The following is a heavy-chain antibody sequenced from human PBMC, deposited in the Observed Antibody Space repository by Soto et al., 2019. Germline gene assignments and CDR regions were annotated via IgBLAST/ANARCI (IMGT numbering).Heavy chain of an antibody. CDR2: INHSGST. J-gene: IGHJ4*02. Sequence: PSETLSLTCAVYGGSFSGYYWSWIRQPPGKGLEWIGEINHSGSTYYNPSLKSRVTISVDTSKNQFSLKLSSVTAADTAVYYCARSGGDYSNYPSDYWGQGTLVTVSS. CDR3: ARSGGDYSNYPSDY. CDR1: GGSFSGYY. V-gene: IGHV4-34*09. D-gene: IGHD4-4*01.